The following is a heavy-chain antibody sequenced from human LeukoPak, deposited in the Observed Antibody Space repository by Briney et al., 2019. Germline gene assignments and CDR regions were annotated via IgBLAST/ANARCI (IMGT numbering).Heavy chain of an antibody. J-gene: IGHJ5*02. CDR2: ISGYNGNT. CDR3: AREGPRRNWFDP. Sequence: ASVTVSCKPSGYTFTSYGISWPRQAPAQGLEWMGWISGYNGNTNYAQKLQGRVTMTTDTSTSTAYMELRSLRSDDTAVYYCAREGPRRNWFDPWGQGTLVSVSS. V-gene: IGHV1-18*01. CDR1: GYTFTSYG.